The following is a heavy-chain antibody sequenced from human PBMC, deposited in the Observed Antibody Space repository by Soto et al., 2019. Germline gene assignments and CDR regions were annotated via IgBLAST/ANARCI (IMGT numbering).Heavy chain of an antibody. D-gene: IGHD6-6*01. Sequence: EVQLVESGGGLVQPGGSLRLSCAASGFTFSYDWMHWVRQAPGKGLVWVSRINTDGSDTTYADSVKGRFTISRDNAKNMLYLQMNSLRAEDTAVYYCTGDRPGPQHYFDYWGQGNMVTVSS. V-gene: IGHV3-74*01. CDR3: TGDRPGPQHYFDY. CDR1: GFTFSYDW. J-gene: IGHJ4*02. CDR2: INTDGSDT.